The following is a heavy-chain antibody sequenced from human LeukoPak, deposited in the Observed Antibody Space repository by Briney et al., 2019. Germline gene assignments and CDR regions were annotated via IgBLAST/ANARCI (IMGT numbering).Heavy chain of an antibody. CDR2: IYTSGST. J-gene: IGHJ5*02. V-gene: IGHV4-4*07. CDR3: AREDSGSYYGYNWFVP. D-gene: IGHD1-26*01. Sequence: PSETLSLTCTVSGGSISSYYWSWLRQPAGKGLEWIGRIYTSGSTNYNPSLKSRVTMSVHTSKNQFSLNLSSVTAADTAVYYCAREDSGSYYGYNWFVPWGQGTLVTVSS. CDR1: GGSISSYY.